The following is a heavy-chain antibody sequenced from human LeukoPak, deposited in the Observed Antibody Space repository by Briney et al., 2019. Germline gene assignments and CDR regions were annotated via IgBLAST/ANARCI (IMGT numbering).Heavy chain of an antibody. V-gene: IGHV5-51*01. CDR1: GYDFTIYW. Sequence: GESRKISCKGSGYDFTIYWIGWVRQMPGKGLEWMGIIYPGDSDTRYSPSFQGQVTISADKSISTAYLQWSSLKASDTAMYFCARRYYYDSSGYVDYWGQGTLVTVSS. CDR3: ARRYYYDSSGYVDY. J-gene: IGHJ4*02. CDR2: IYPGDSDT. D-gene: IGHD3-22*01.